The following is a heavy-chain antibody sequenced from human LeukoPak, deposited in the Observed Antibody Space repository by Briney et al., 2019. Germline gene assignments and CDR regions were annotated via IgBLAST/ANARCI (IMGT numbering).Heavy chain of an antibody. CDR1: GGSISSSSYY. D-gene: IGHD1-26*01. CDR2: IYYSGST. Sequence: SETLSLTCTVSGGSISSSSYYWGWIRQPPGKGLEWIGSIYYSGSTYYNPSLKSRVTISVDTSKNQFSLKLSSVTAADTAVYYCARDGSSAWNWFDPWGQGTLVTVSS. V-gene: IGHV4-39*07. CDR3: ARDGSSAWNWFDP. J-gene: IGHJ5*02.